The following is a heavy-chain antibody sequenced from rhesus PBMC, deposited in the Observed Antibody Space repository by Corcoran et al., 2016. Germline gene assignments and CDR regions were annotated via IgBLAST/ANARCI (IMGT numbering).Heavy chain of an antibody. CDR1: GGSISDSYY. V-gene: IGHV4S7*01. D-gene: IGHD6-31*01. J-gene: IGHJ6*01. CDR2: IYGSSGST. CDR3: SREGGYSSGWYLLYGLDS. Sequence: QVPLQESGPGLVKPSETLSLTCAVSGGSISDSYYWNWIRQPHGKGLEWLGGSGAIYGSSGSTNYNPSFQSRVTISKDTSKNQFSLKLTAVTAADTAVYYCSREGGYSSGWYLLYGLDSWGQGVVVTVSS.